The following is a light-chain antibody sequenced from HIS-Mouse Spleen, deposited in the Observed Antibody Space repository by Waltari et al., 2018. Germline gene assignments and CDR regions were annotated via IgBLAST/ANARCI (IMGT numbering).Light chain of an antibody. V-gene: IGKV3-20*01. Sequence: EIVLTQSPGTLSLSPGVRSILSCRASQSVSSFSSSCYSGSQIPPEKLCGRSLQAPCLCLLIYGASSRATGIPDFTLTISRLEPEDFAVYYCQQYGSSPFGPGTKVDIK. CDR2: GAS. CDR3: QQYGSSP. CDR1: QSVSSFSSSCY. J-gene: IGKJ3*01.